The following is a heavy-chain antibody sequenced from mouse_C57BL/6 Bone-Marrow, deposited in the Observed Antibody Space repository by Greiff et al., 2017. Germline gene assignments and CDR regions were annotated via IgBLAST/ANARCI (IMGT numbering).Heavy chain of an antibody. CDR2: IYPRSGST. CDR1: GYTFTSYG. D-gene: IGHD1-1*01. CDR3: ARGGLLRGGPFFAY. Sequence: QVQLKQSGAELARPGASVKLSCKASGYTFTSYGISWVKQRTGQGLEWIGEIYPRSGSTYYNEKFKGKATLTADKSSSTAYMELRSLTSEDSAVYFCARGGLLRGGPFFAYWGQGTLVTVSA. V-gene: IGHV1-81*01. J-gene: IGHJ3*01.